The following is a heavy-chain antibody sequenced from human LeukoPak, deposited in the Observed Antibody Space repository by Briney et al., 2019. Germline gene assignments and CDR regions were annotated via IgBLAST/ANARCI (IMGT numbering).Heavy chain of an antibody. CDR1: GGSISSYY. J-gene: IGHJ4*02. D-gene: IGHD1-26*01. CDR2: IYYSGST. V-gene: IGHV4-59*01. CDR3: ARDAVGAIDY. Sequence: SETQSLTCTVSGGSISSYYWSWIRQPPGKGLEWIGYIYYSGSTNYNPSLKSRVTISVDMSKNQFSLKLSSVTAADTAVYYCARDAVGAIDYWGQGTLVTVSS.